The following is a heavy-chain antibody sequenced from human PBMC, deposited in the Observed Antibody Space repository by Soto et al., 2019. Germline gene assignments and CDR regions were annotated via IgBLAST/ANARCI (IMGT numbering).Heavy chain of an antibody. D-gene: IGHD2-2*02. J-gene: IGHJ4*02. V-gene: IGHV3-23*01. Sequence: GGSLRLSCTASGFTFSHYAMSWVRQPPGKGLEWVSVISAGGSTYYADSVKGRFTVSRANSKNTLYLQMNSLRAEDTAVYYCANXPIWCSSTSCYTEGFDYWGQGTLVTVSS. CDR2: ISAGGST. CDR3: ANXPIWCSSTSCYTEGFDY. CDR1: GFTFSHYA.